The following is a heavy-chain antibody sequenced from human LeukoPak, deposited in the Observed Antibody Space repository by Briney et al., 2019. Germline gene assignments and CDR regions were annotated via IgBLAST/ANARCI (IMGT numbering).Heavy chain of an antibody. V-gene: IGHV3-7*01. CDR3: ARVGGRYSPIGY. J-gene: IGHJ4*02. CDR2: MKQDGSEK. CDR1: GFTFSSYW. Sequence: GGSLRLSCAASGFTFSSYWMSWVRQAPGKGLEWVASMKQDGSEKYYVDSVKGRFTISRGNAKNSLYLQMNSLRAEDTAVYYCARVGGRYSPIGYWGQGTLVTVSS. D-gene: IGHD5-18*01.